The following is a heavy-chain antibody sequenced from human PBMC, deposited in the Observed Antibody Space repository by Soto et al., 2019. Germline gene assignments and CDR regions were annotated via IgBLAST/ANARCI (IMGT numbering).Heavy chain of an antibody. CDR3: ARVADGYIILH. J-gene: IGHJ4*02. CDR1: GGSISSYY. D-gene: IGHD5-12*01. V-gene: IGHV4-59*01. Sequence: PSETLSLTCTVSGGSISSYYWSWIRQPPGKGLEWIVYIYYSGSTNYNPSLKSRVTISVDTSKNQFSLKLSSVTAADTAVYYCARVADGYIILHWGQGTLVTVSS. CDR2: IYYSGST.